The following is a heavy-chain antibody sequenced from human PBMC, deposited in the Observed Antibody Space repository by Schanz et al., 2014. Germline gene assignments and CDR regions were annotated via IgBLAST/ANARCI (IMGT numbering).Heavy chain of an antibody. CDR1: GDSITHFY. Sequence: QVRLQESGPGLVRPSETLSLTCTVSGDSITHFYWSWIRQSPGKGLEWIGSIYYSGITNYSPSLNSRVTISLDMSKKSFSLNLSSVTTADAAVYYCARDPWVGEKDAFDFWGQGTMVIVSS. CDR3: ARDPWVGEKDAFDF. CDR2: IYYSGIT. D-gene: IGHD3-10*01. J-gene: IGHJ3*01. V-gene: IGHV4-59*01.